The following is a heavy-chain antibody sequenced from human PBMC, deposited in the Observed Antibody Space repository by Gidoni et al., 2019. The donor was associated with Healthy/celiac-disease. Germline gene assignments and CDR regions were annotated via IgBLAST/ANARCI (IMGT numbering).Heavy chain of an antibody. J-gene: IGHJ6*02. V-gene: IGHV3-30*18. D-gene: IGHD7-27*01. CDR3: AKDRQLGGSYYYYGMDV. CDR1: GFTFSSYG. Sequence: QVQLVESGGGVVQPGRSLRLSCAASGFTFSSYGMHWVRQAPGKGLEWVAVISYDGSNKYYADSVKGRFTISRDNSKNTLYLQMNSLRAEDTAVYYCAKDRQLGGSYYYYGMDVWGQGTTVTVSS. CDR2: ISYDGSNK.